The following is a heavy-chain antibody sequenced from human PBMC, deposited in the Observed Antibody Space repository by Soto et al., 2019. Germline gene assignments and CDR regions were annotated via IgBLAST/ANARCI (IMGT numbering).Heavy chain of an antibody. V-gene: IGHV1-2*02. Sequence: ASEKVSCKASGYTFTGYYMHWVRQAPGQGLEWMGWINPNSGGTNYAQKFQGRVTMTRDTSISTAYMELSRLRSDDTAVYYCARGDYCSSTSCPFSNWFDPWGQGTLVTVSS. D-gene: IGHD2-2*01. CDR2: INPNSGGT. J-gene: IGHJ5*02. CDR3: ARGDYCSSTSCPFSNWFDP. CDR1: GYTFTGYY.